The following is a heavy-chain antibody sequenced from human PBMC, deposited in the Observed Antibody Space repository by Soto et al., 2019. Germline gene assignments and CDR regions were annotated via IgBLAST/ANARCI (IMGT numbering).Heavy chain of an antibody. Sequence: PSETLSLTCGVSGGTVASSHWWSWVRQSPGGGLEWIGNVYHTGDTNFNPSLQSRVTISVDKSNNQFSLRLNSLTAADTAVYFCARDIVTGGGNNCSDPWGPGTRVTVAS. CDR1: GGTVASSHW. D-gene: IGHD1-26*01. CDR2: VYHTGDT. J-gene: IGHJ5*02. V-gene: IGHV4-4*02. CDR3: ARDIVTGGGNNCSDP.